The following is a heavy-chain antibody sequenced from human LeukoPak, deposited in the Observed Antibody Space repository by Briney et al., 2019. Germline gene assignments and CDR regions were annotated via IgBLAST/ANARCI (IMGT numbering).Heavy chain of an antibody. J-gene: IGHJ4*02. CDR3: ASPGITTFDY. D-gene: IGHD3-22*01. Sequence: SETLSLTCTVSGASISGNSFYWGWVRQPPGKGLEWIGNIYYTGVTYYNPSLKSRVTISVDTSKNQFSLRLNSVTAADTAIYYCASPGITTFDYWGQGTLVTVSS. CDR1: GASISGNSFY. V-gene: IGHV4-39*01. CDR2: IYYTGVT.